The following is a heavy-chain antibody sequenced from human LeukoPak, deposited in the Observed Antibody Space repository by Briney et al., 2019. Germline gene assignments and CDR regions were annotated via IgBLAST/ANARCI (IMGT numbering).Heavy chain of an antibody. J-gene: IGHJ4*02. CDR3: AKDRGYSTYYFDY. Sequence: PGGSLRLSCAASGFTFSSYGMHWVRQAPGKGLEWVAFIRYDGSNKYYADSVKGRFTISRDNSKNTLYLQMNSLRAEDTAVYYCAKDRGYSTYYFDYWGQGTLVTVSS. CDR2: IRYDGSNK. V-gene: IGHV3-30*02. D-gene: IGHD3-22*01. CDR1: GFTFSSYG.